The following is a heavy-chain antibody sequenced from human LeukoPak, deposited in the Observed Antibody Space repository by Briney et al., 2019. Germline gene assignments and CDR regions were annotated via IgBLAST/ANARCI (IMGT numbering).Heavy chain of an antibody. V-gene: IGHV3-66*04. Sequence: GGSLRLSCAVSGFAVSSNYMSWVRQAPGKGLEWVSIIYSGGSTYYADSVKGRFSISRDNSKNTLYLQMNSLRAEDTAVYYCARRGYGDYAPFDYWGQGTLVTVSS. CDR1: GFAVSSNY. J-gene: IGHJ4*02. CDR2: IYSGGST. D-gene: IGHD4-17*01. CDR3: ARRGYGDYAPFDY.